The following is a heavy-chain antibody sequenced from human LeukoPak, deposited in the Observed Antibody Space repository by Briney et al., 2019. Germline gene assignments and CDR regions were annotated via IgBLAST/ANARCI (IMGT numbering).Heavy chain of an antibody. CDR3: ARDLSAGADY. V-gene: IGHV6-1*01. D-gene: IGHD6-13*01. J-gene: IGHJ4*02. CDR2: TYYRSRWTF. Sequence: SQTLSLTCAISGDSVSSNIAAWNWFRQSPSRGLEWLGRTYYRSRWTFEYAVSVRGRITFNSDTSKNQVSLHLTSVTHDDTALYYCARDLSAGADYWGQGILVTVFS. CDR1: GDSVSSNIAA.